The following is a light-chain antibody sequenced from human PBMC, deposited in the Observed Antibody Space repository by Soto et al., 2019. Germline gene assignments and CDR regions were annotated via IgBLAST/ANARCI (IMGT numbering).Light chain of an antibody. V-gene: IGLV2-14*01. J-gene: IGLJ2*01. CDR2: EVT. Sequence: QSVLTQPASVSGSLGQSITISCTGTSSDVGAYNYVSWYQQHPDKAPKLLIFEVTNRPSGVSGRFSGSKSGITAPLSISGLQPEDEADYYCTSYSSSSPVLFGGGTKLTVL. CDR1: SSDVGAYNY. CDR3: TSYSSSSPVL.